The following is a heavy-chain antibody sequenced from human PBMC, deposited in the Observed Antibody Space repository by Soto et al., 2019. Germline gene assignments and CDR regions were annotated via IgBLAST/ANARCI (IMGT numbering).Heavy chain of an antibody. V-gene: IGHV1-69*06. CDR1: GGSLSTNP. Sequence: SVKVSCKASGGSLSTNPISWVRQAPGQGLEWMGGTGSGTGPGNHAQKFQGRLTVTADKSTSTVYMELTNLSSEDTAVYYCARRQSGGFFRFFDSWGQGTLVTVSS. CDR2: TGSGTGPG. D-gene: IGHD2-15*01. J-gene: IGHJ4*02. CDR3: ARRQSGGFFRFFDS.